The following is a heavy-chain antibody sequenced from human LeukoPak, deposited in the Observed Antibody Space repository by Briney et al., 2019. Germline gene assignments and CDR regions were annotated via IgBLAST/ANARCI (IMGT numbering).Heavy chain of an antibody. CDR1: GDSFSSYS. V-gene: IGHV4-59*12. CDR2: IYYSGST. D-gene: IGHD3-10*01. J-gene: IGHJ4*02. Sequence: SETLSLTCTVSGDSFSSYSWSWVRQPPGRGLEWIGYIYYSGSTTYNPSLKTRLTMSLDMSKNQFSLKLNSVTAADTAVYYCAGDFGSGSYRFDYWGQGTLVTVSS. CDR3: AGDFGSGSYRFDY.